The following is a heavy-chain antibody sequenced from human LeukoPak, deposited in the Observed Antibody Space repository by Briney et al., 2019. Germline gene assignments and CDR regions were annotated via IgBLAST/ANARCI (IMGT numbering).Heavy chain of an antibody. CDR1: GFTFSSYA. D-gene: IGHD2-2*01. CDR3: ARGVILEYCSSTSCFRVGWFDP. J-gene: IGHJ5*02. V-gene: IGHV3-30*01. Sequence: GGSLRLSCAASGFTFSSYAMHWVRQAPGKGLEWVAVISYDGSNKYYADSVKGRFTISRDNSKNTLYLQMNSMRAEDTAVYYCARGVILEYCSSTSCFRVGWFDPWGQGTLSPSPQ. CDR2: ISYDGSNK.